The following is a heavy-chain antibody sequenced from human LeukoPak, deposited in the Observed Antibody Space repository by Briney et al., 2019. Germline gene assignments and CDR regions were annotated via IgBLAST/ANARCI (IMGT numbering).Heavy chain of an antibody. CDR3: ARAYSVVPAARGGYYYMDV. J-gene: IGHJ6*03. CDR2: VDSASTTI. CDR1: GFTFSTYS. V-gene: IGHV3-48*01. Sequence: PGGSLRLSCAASGFTFSTYSMNWVRQAAGKGLEWISYVDSASTTIYYADSVKGRFTVSRDNAKNTLYLQMNSLRAEDTAVYYCARAYSVVPAARGGYYYMDVWGKGTTVTVSS. D-gene: IGHD2-2*01.